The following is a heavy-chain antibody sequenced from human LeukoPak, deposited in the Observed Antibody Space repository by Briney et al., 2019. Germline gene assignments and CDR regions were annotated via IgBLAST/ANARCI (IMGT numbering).Heavy chain of an antibody. CDR3: ARDLKFGYSSSWYTY. CDR1: GYTFTGYC. D-gene: IGHD6-13*01. J-gene: IGHJ4*02. Sequence: ASVKVSCKASGYTFTGYCMHWVRQAPGQGLEWMGRINPNSGGTNYAQKFQGRVTMTRDTSISTAYMELSRLRSDDTAVYYCARDLKFGYSSSWYTYWGQGTLVTVSS. V-gene: IGHV1-2*06. CDR2: INPNSGGT.